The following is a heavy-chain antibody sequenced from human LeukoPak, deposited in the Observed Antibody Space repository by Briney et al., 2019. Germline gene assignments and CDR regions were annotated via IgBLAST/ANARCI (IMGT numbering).Heavy chain of an antibody. V-gene: IGHV3-64*02. CDR2: INYKGGTT. D-gene: IGHD1-14*01. CDR3: ARVGPETAFDY. J-gene: IGHJ4*02. CDR1: GFTLSSLS. Sequence: PGGSLRLSCAASGFTLSSLSMHWVRQSPGRGLEYVSAINYKGGTTYYADSVKGRFTISRDNSKNTLYLQMASLRGEDMAVYYCARVGPETAFDYWGQGTLVTVSS.